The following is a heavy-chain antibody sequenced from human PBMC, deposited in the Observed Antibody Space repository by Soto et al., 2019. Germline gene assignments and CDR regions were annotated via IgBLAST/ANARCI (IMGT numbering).Heavy chain of an antibody. Sequence: QVQLQESGPGLVKPSETLSLTCTVSGGSISSYYWSWIRQPPGKGLEWIGYIYYSGSTNYNPSLKSRVTISVDTSKNQFSLKLSSVTAADTAVYYCARVTSSGWYWREAYFDYWGQGTLVTVSS. CDR1: GGSISSYY. D-gene: IGHD6-19*01. CDR2: IYYSGST. V-gene: IGHV4-59*01. CDR3: ARVTSSGWYWREAYFDY. J-gene: IGHJ4*02.